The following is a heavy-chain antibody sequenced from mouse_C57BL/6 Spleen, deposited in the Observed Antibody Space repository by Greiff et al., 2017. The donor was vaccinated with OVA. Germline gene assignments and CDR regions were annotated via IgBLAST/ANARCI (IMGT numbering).Heavy chain of an antibody. J-gene: IGHJ4*01. CDR3: ERRANWDSYYYAMDY. CDR2: IYPGNGDT. V-gene: IGHV1-80*01. CDR1: GYTFTSYW. D-gene: IGHD4-1*01. Sequence: QVQLQQSGAELVKPGASVKISCKASGYTFTSYWMNWVKQRPGKGLEWIGHIYPGNGDTNYNGKFKGKATLTADKASSTAYMQLSSLTSEDSAVYFFERRANWDSYYYAMDYWGQGTSVTVSS.